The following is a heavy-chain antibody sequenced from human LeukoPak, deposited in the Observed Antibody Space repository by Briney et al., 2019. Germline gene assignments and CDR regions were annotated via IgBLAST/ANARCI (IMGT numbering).Heavy chain of an antibody. Sequence: GRSLRLSCAASGFTFSSYGMHWVRQAPGKGLEWVAVISYDGSNKYYADSVKGRFTISRDNSKNTLYLQMNSLRAEDTAVYYCAKLRVGGLSVAGTGGYYLYGMDVWGQGTTVTVSS. CDR3: AKLRVGGLSVAGTGGYYLYGMDV. V-gene: IGHV3-30*18. J-gene: IGHJ6*02. D-gene: IGHD6-19*01. CDR2: ISYDGSNK. CDR1: GFTFSSYG.